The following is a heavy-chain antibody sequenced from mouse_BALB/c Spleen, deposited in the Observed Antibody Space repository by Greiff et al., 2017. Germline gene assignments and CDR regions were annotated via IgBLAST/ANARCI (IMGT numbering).Heavy chain of an antibody. V-gene: IGHV1-9*01. CDR2: ILPGSGST. CDR3: ARGGNYDYDGY. D-gene: IGHD2-4*01. Sequence: VQLQQSGAELMKPGASVKISCKATGYTFSSYWIEWVKQRPGHGLEWIGEILPGSGSTNYNEKFKGKATFTADTSSNTAYMQLSSLTSEDSAVYYCARGGNYDYDGYWGQGTTLTVSS. CDR1: GYTFSSYW. J-gene: IGHJ2*01.